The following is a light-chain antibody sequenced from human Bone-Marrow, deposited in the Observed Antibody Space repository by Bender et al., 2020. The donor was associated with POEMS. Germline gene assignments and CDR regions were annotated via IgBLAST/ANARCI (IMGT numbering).Light chain of an antibody. CDR3: SSYTATSTL. CDR2: GVS. V-gene: IGLV2-14*01. Sequence: QSVLTQPASVSGSPGQSITISCTGTSSDVGDCNCVSWYQQHPCKAPKLMIYGVSNRPSGVSNRFSGSKSGNTASLTISGLQAEDEAAYYCSSYTATSTLFGGGTKLTVL. J-gene: IGLJ3*02. CDR1: SSDVGDCNC.